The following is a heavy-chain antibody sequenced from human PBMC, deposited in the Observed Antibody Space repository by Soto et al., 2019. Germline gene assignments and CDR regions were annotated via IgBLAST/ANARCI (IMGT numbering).Heavy chain of an antibody. Sequence: QVQLQQWGAGLLKPSETLSLTCAVYGGFVSSGSYYWSWIRQPPGKGLEWIGEMSHSGGTHFTPSLKCRVTISVDASKNQFSLKMSSVTAADTALYYCARVERGTATTVVDAFDIGGPGTRVTVSS. CDR3: ARVERGTATTVVDAFDI. V-gene: IGHV4-34*01. CDR1: GGFVSSGSYY. CDR2: MSHSGGT. J-gene: IGHJ3*02. D-gene: IGHD1-1*01.